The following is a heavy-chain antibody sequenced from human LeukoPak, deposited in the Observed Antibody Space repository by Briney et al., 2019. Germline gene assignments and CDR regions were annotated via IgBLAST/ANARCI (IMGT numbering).Heavy chain of an antibody. D-gene: IGHD4-17*01. CDR1: GFTFSTYN. J-gene: IGHJ4*02. CDR3: AKGGMTTVYFDY. V-gene: IGHV3-21*04. Sequence: GGSLRLSCAASGFTFSTYNMNWVRQAPGKGLEWVSSISSSSSYIYYADSVKGRFTISRDNAKNSLYLQMNSLRAEDTAVYYCAKGGMTTVYFDYWGQGTLVTVSS. CDR2: ISSSSSYI.